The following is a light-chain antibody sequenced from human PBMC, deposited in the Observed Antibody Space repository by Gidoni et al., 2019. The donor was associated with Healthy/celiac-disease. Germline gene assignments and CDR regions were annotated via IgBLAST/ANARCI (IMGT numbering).Light chain of an antibody. J-gene: IGKJ4*01. Sequence: DIQMTQSPSSLSASVGDRVTITCRASQSISSYLNWYQQKPGKAPKLLIYAASSLQSGVPSRFSGSGSGTDFTLTISSLQPTDFATYYCQQSYSTPPLTFXGXTKVEIK. CDR2: AAS. CDR3: QQSYSTPPLT. V-gene: IGKV1-39*01. CDR1: QSISSY.